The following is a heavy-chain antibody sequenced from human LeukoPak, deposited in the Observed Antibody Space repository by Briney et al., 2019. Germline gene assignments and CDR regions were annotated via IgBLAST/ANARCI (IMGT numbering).Heavy chain of an antibody. CDR1: GGSFSGYY. CDR3: ARVRYYYDSSGYDGLDAFDI. Sequence: SETLSLTCAVYGGSFSGYYWSWIRQPPGKGLEWIGYIYYSGSTNYNPSLKSRVTISVDTSKNQFSLKLSSVTAADTAVYYCARVRYYYDSSGYDGLDAFDIWGQGTMVTVSS. V-gene: IGHV4-59*01. CDR2: IYYSGST. J-gene: IGHJ3*02. D-gene: IGHD3-22*01.